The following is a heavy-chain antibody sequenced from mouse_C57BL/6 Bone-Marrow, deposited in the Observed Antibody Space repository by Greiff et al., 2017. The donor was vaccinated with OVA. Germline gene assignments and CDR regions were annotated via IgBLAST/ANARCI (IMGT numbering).Heavy chain of an antibody. CDR2: IDPENGDT. D-gene: IGHD1-1*01. CDR1: GFNIKDDY. J-gene: IGHJ4*01. CDR3: TEDYEGYYAMDY. Sequence: VQLKESGAELVRPGASVKLSCTASGFNIKDDYMHWVKQRPEQGLEWIGWIDPENGDTEYASKFQGKATITADTSSNTAYLQLSSLTSEDTAVYYCTEDYEGYYAMDYWGQGTSVTVSS. V-gene: IGHV14-4*01.